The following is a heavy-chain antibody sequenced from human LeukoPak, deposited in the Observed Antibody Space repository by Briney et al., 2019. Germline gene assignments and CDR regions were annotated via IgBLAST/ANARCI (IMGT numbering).Heavy chain of an antibody. D-gene: IGHD5-24*01. V-gene: IGHV4-4*07. J-gene: IGHJ3*02. CDR2: IYTSGST. CDR1: CWSLSSYY. Sequence: TPSEALSLPCPVSCWSLSSYYSSWIRQPAPKGLEWIGRIYTSGSTNYNPSLKSRVTISVDKSKNQFSLKLSSVTAADTAVYYCARDVEMAIWGQGTMVTVSS. CDR3: ARDVEMAI.